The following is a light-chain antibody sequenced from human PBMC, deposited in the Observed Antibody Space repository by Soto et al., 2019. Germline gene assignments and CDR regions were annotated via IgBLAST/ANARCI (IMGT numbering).Light chain of an antibody. Sequence: EIVLTQSPGTLSLSPGERATLSCRASQSVSSSYLAWYQQTPAQAPRLLIYGASSRATGIPDRFSGSGSGTDFTLTISRLEPEDFAVYYCKQYGDSPITFGQGTKGDI. J-gene: IGKJ1*01. CDR1: QSVSSSY. CDR2: GAS. V-gene: IGKV3-20*01. CDR3: KQYGDSPIT.